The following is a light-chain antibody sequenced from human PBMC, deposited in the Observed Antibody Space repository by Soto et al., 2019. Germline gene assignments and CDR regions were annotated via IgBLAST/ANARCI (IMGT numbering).Light chain of an antibody. CDR3: QQSYSTPPT. CDR2: AAS. J-gene: IGKJ4*01. V-gene: IGKV1-39*01. CDR1: QSISSY. Sequence: DIQMTQSPSSLSASVGDRVTITCRASQSISSYLNWYQQKPGKAPKLLIYAASSFQSGVPSRFSGSGSGTDFTLTISNLQPEDFATYYCQQSYSTPPTFGGGTKVEIK.